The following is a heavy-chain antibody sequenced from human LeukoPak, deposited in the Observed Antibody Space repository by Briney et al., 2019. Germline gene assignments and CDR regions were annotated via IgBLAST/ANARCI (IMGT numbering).Heavy chain of an antibody. CDR2: IYHSGST. J-gene: IGHJ5*02. CDR3: ARTAVGAYAAFDP. Sequence: SGTLSLTCAVSGGSISSSNWWSWVRQPPGKGLEWIGEIYHSGSTYYNPSLKSRVTISVDTSKNQFSLRLTSVTAADTAVYYCARTAVGAYAAFDPWGQGTLVTVSS. V-gene: IGHV4-4*02. CDR1: GGSISSSNW. D-gene: IGHD5-12*01.